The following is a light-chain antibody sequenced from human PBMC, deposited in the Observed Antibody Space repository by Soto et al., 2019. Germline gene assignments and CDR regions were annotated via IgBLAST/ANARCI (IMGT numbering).Light chain of an antibody. V-gene: IGKV4-1*01. CDR2: VES. J-gene: IGKJ1*01. CDR1: QSVLYSSNNKNY. Sequence: DIVMTQSPDSLAVSLGERATINCKSSQSVLYSSNNKNYLAWYQQKPGQPPKLLIYVESTRESGVPDRFSGSGSGTDFTLTISSLQAEDVSVYYCQQYYSTPRTFGQGTKVDIK. CDR3: QQYYSTPRT.